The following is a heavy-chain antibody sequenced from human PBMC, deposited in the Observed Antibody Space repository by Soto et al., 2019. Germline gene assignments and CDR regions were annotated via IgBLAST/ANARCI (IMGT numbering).Heavy chain of an antibody. Sequence: PSETLSLTCAVSGGSISNYYWTWMRQPPGKGLEWIGYIYYSGTTNYNPSLQSRVTISVDTSKNQFSLKLSSVTAADTAVYYCGRRSRSWEVKDWFDPWGQGTLVTVSS. D-gene: IGHD1-26*01. CDR1: GGSISNYY. CDR2: IYYSGTT. V-gene: IGHV4-59*08. J-gene: IGHJ5*02. CDR3: GRRSRSWEVKDWFDP.